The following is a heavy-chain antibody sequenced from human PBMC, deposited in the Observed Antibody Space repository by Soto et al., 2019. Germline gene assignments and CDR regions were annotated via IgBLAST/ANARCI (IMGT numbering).Heavy chain of an antibody. D-gene: IGHD1-1*01. J-gene: IGHJ4*02. CDR1: VYAFTTYG. CDR2: ISAHNVNT. CDR3: ARGRYGDY. V-gene: IGHV1-18*01. Sequence: QGHLVQSGAEVKKPGASVKVSCRGSVYAFTTYGITWVRQAPGQGLEWMGWISAHNVNTNYAQKLQGRVTVNRDTSMSTAYMELRSLRSDDTAVYYCARGRYGDYWGQGALVTVSS.